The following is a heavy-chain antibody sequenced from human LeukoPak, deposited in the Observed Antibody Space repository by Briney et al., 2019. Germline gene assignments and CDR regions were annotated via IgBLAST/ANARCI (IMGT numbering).Heavy chain of an antibody. CDR3: ARASSELLDY. V-gene: IGHV3-48*03. CDR2: ISSSGSTI. CDR1: GFTFSSYE. J-gene: IGHJ4*02. D-gene: IGHD1-26*01. Sequence: PGGSLRLSCAVSGFTFSSYEMNWVRQAPGKGLEWVSYISSSGSTIYYADSVKGRFTISRENAKNSLYLQMNSLRAGDTAVYYCARASSELLDYWGQGTLVTVSS.